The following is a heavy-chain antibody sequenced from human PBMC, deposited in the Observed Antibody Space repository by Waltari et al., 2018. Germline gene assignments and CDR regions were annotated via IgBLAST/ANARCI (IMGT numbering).Heavy chain of an antibody. Sequence: EVQLVESGGGLVQSGGSLRLSCTASGFGFSNYDMTWVRQAPGKGLEWVSYISSGGSTIYYADSMKGRFTVSRDNAKNSVLLQMNSLRAGDTAMYYCASLEGTTVIGGYWGQGTLVTVSS. CDR2: ISSGGSTI. V-gene: IGHV3-48*04. CDR1: GFGFSNYD. CDR3: ASLEGTTVIGGY. D-gene: IGHD2-21*01. J-gene: IGHJ4*02.